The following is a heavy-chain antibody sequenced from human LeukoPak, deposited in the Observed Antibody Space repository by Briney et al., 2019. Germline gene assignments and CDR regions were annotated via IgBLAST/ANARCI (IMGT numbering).Heavy chain of an antibody. CDR3: ARATVTTSLDY. Sequence: SETLSLTCTVSGGSISSYYWSWIRQPPGKGLEWIACISYSGSTKYNPSLKSRVTISVDTSKNQLSLKLSSVTADDTAVYYCARATVTTSLDYWGQGTLVTVSS. J-gene: IGHJ4*02. D-gene: IGHD4-11*01. CDR2: ISYSGST. V-gene: IGHV4-59*01. CDR1: GGSISSYY.